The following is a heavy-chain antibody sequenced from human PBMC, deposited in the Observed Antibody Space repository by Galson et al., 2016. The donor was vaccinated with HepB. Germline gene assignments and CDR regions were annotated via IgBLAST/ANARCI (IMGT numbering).Heavy chain of an antibody. D-gene: IGHD6-19*01. CDR3: VRPRGDGGWPTFFDN. CDR1: GDSVSSDSAA. J-gene: IGHJ4*02. CDR2: TYYRSKWDN. Sequence: CAISGDSVSSDSAAWNWIRQSPSRGLEWLGRTYYRSKWDNEYAVSVRSRMTINPDTSKNQFSLQLNSVTPEDTAVYYCVRPRGDGGWPTFFDNWGQGTLVTVSS. V-gene: IGHV6-1*01.